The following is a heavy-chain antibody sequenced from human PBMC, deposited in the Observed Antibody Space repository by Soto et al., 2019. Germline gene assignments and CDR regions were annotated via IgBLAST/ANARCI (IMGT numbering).Heavy chain of an antibody. V-gene: IGHV4-30-2*01. D-gene: IGHD4-17*01. CDR3: AREVYYGDSRYFDY. J-gene: IGHJ4*02. Sequence: QLQLQASGSGLVQPSQTLSLTCAVSGGSISSGGYSWSWIRQPPGKGLEWNGYIYHSGRTYYNPSRKSRVTISVDRSKNQVSRKLSSVTAADTAVYYCAREVYYGDSRYFDYCGQGTLVPVSS. CDR2: IYHSGRT. CDR1: GGSISSGGYS.